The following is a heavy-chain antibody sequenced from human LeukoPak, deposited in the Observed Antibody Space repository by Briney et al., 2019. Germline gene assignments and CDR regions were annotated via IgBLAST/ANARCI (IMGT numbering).Heavy chain of an antibody. CDR3: AKDRGPIAVAGYYFDY. CDR1: GFTFSDYS. D-gene: IGHD6-19*01. V-gene: IGHV3-48*04. CDR2: IGIDSGNT. Sequence: PGGSLRLSCAASGFTFSDYSMNWVRQAPGKGLEWISYIGIDSGNTNYADSVKGRFTISRDNAKNSLYLQMNSLRAEDTALYYCAKDRGPIAVAGYYFDYWGQGTLVTVSS. J-gene: IGHJ4*02.